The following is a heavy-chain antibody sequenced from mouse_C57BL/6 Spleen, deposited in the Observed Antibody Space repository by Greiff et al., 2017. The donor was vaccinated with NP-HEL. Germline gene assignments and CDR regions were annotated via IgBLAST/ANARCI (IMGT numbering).Heavy chain of an antibody. CDR1: GFTFSSYA. D-gene: IGHD2-12*01. CDR2: ISDGGSYT. Sequence: EVKLMESGGGLVKPGGSLKLSCAASGFTFSSYAMSWVRQTPGKRLEWVATISDGGSYTYYPDNVKGRFTISRDNAKNNLYLQMSHLKSEDTAMYYCARDDDIDYWGKGTTLTVAS. J-gene: IGHJ2*01. CDR3: ARDDDIDY. V-gene: IGHV5-4*01.